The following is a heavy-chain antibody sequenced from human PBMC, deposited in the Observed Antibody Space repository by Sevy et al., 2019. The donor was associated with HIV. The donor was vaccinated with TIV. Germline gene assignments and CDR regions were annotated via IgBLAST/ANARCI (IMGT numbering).Heavy chain of an antibody. V-gene: IGHV3-7*01. CDR2: IKQDGSEK. J-gene: IGHJ6*02. CDR3: VRAPRDSSSWYTYYYYGMDV. D-gene: IGHD6-13*01. CDR1: GFTFSSYW. Sequence: GGSLRLSCAASGFTFSSYWMSWVRQAPGKGLEWVANIKQDGSEKYYVDSVKGRFTISRDNAKNSLYLQMNSLRAEDTALYYCVRAPRDSSSWYTYYYYGMDVWGQGTTVTVSS.